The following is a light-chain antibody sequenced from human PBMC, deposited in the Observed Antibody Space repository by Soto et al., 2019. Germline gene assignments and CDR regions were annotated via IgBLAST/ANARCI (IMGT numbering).Light chain of an antibody. J-gene: IGKJ1*01. CDR1: QDISGS. CDR3: QQYDYLPPWT. Sequence: DIRMTQSHPSLSSSVGDRVTITCPASQDISGSLNWYQQIPGRSPKLLIYGASNLEAGVPSRFRGSGSGTYFTLTITSLQPEDIATYYCQQYDYLPPWTVGQGTKVDIK. V-gene: IGKV1-33*01. CDR2: GAS.